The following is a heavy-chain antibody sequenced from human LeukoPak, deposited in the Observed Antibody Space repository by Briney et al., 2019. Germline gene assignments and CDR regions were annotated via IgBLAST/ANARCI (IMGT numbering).Heavy chain of an antibody. Sequence: SETLSLTCTVSGGSISSGVYYWSWIRQHPGKGLEWIGYIYYSGSTYYNPSLKSRVTISVDTSKNQFSLKLSSVTAADTAVYYCARGWELLSGGAFDIWGQGTMVTVSS. J-gene: IGHJ3*02. V-gene: IGHV4-31*03. CDR3: ARGWELLSGGAFDI. D-gene: IGHD1-26*01. CDR2: IYYSGST. CDR1: GGSISSGVYY.